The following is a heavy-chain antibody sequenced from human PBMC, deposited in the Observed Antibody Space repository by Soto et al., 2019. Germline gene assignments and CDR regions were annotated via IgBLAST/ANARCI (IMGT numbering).Heavy chain of an antibody. V-gene: IGHV1-46*01. J-gene: IGHJ4*02. D-gene: IGHD2-21*02. Sequence: ASVKVSCKASGYTFTSQYIHWVRQAPGQGLEWVGLIHPSGGRTSYAQKFQGRVTMTRDTSTSTVFMEVSSLRSEDTAIYYCATGSGDSTDSWGQGTLVTASS. CDR1: GYTFTSQY. CDR2: IHPSGGRT. CDR3: ATGSGDSTDS.